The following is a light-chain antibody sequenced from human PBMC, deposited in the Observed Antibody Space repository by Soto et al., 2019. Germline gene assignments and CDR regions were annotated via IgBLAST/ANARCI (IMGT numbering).Light chain of an antibody. V-gene: IGLV1-47*02. CDR2: STN. J-gene: IGLJ3*02. CDR1: TSNMGSTSNIGSDY. Sequence: QSVLTQPPSASGTPGQRVTISCSGSTSNMGSTSNIGSDYVYWYQQLPGTAPKLLIYSTNQRPSGVPDRISGSKSGTSATLAISGLRFEDEADYYCAVWDDSLSGWVFGGGTKVTVL. CDR3: AVWDDSLSGWV.